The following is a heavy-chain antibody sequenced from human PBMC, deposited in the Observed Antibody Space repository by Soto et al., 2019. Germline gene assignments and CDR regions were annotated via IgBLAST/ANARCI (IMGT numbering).Heavy chain of an antibody. Sequence: EVQLVDSGGGLVKPGGSLRLSCAASGFTFSTYNMNWVRQAPGKGLEWVSSITVTSDYKFYADSLEGRFTISRDNAKNSLYLQMNSLRAEDTAVYYCARGSYGNCDYWGQGTLVTVSS. CDR2: ITVTSDYK. CDR1: GFTFSTYN. V-gene: IGHV3-21*01. D-gene: IGHD3-10*01. CDR3: ARGSYGNCDY. J-gene: IGHJ4*02.